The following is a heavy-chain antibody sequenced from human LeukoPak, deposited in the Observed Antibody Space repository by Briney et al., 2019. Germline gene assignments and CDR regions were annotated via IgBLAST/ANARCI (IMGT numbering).Heavy chain of an antibody. Sequence: SGPTLVNPSQTLTLTCTFSGFSLSTSKMCVNFIRQPPGKALEWLARIDWDDDEYYSTSLRPRLTISKDTSKIQVVLTMTNMDSVGTATYYLCQIIAGPEYFDSWGQGTLVTVSS. D-gene: IGHD2-21*01. CDR3: CQIIAGPEYFDS. J-gene: IGHJ4*02. CDR2: IDWDDDE. V-gene: IGHV2-70*11. CDR1: GFSLSTSKMC.